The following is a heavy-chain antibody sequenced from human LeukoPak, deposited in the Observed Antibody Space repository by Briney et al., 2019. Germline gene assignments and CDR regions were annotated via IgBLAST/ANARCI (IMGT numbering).Heavy chain of an antibody. J-gene: IGHJ4*02. CDR1: GFTLSSYA. CDR3: AKQSAGSAAWYSLHYDF. D-gene: IGHD6-13*01. Sequence: GGSLRLSCAASGFTLSSYAMTWVRQAPGRGLEWVSSVDGGGGGTYYADSVKGRFTISRDNSKDTLYLQMNGLRAEDTAVYFCAKQSAGSAAWYSLHYDFWGQGTLVTVFS. CDR2: VDGGGGGT. V-gene: IGHV3-23*01.